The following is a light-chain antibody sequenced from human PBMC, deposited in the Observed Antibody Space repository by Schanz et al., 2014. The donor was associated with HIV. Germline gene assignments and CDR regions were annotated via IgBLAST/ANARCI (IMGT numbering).Light chain of an antibody. Sequence: QSALTQPASVSGSPGQSITISCTGTTRDVGTYNLVSWYQQHPGKAPRLVIFEVSQRPSGVSNRFSGSKSGNTASLTISGLQAEDEADYYCCSYAGRNTVVLFGGGTKLTVL. CDR1: TRDVGTYNL. CDR3: CSYAGRNTVVL. CDR2: EVS. J-gene: IGLJ2*01. V-gene: IGLV2-23*02.